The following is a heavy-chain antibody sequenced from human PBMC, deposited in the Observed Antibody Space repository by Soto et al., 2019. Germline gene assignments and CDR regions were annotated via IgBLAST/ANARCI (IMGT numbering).Heavy chain of an antibody. D-gene: IGHD2-21*01. CDR2: INHSGST. Sequence: SETLSLTCAVYGGSFSGYYWSWIRQPPGKGLEWIGEINHSGSTNYNPSLKSRVTISVDTSKNQFSLKLSSVTAADTAVYYFARVRGIVYVSYKPPYYMDVWGKGTTVTVSS. J-gene: IGHJ6*03. CDR1: GGSFSGYY. V-gene: IGHV4-34*01. CDR3: ARVRGIVYVSYKPPYYMDV.